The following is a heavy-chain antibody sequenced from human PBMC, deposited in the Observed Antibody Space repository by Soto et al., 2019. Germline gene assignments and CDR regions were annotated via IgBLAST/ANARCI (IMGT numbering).Heavy chain of an antibody. Sequence: GGSLRLSCAASGFTFSSYGMHWVRQAPGKGLEWVAVISYDGSNKYYADSVKDRFTISRDNSKNTLYLQMNSLRAEDTAVYYCAKDGRGPYSSSWYDWFDPWGQGTLVTVSS. CDR2: ISYDGSNK. CDR3: AKDGRGPYSSSWYDWFDP. J-gene: IGHJ5*02. D-gene: IGHD6-13*01. V-gene: IGHV3-30*18. CDR1: GFTFSSYG.